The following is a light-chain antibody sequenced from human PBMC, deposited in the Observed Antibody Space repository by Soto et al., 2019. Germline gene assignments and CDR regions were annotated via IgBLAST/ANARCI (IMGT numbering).Light chain of an antibody. Sequence: DIQMTQSPSSLSASVGDRVTSTCQASQDIDNYLNWYQQKPGKAPKLLIYDASKLETGVPSRFSGSGSGTDFTLNISSLQAEDIASYYCQQYDNLFTFGPGTKVNIK. CDR1: QDIDNY. CDR2: DAS. V-gene: IGKV1-33*01. J-gene: IGKJ3*01. CDR3: QQYDNLFT.